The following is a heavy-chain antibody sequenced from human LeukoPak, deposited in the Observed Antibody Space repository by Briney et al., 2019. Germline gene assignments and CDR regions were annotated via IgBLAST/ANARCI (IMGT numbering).Heavy chain of an antibody. V-gene: IGHV3-33*01. CDR2: IWYDGSNK. J-gene: IGHJ4*02. CDR3: ARDHALTTIFGVASV. D-gene: IGHD3-3*01. CDR1: GFTFSSYG. Sequence: GGSLRLSCAASGFTFSSYGMHWVRQAPGKGLEWVAVIWYDGSNKYYADSVKGRFTISRDNSKNTPYLQMNSLRAEDTAVYYCARDHALTTIFGVASVWGQGTLVTVSS.